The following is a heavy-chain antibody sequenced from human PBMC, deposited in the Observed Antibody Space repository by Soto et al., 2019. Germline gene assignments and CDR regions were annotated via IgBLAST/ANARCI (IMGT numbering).Heavy chain of an antibody. D-gene: IGHD6-19*01. V-gene: IGHV1-46*01. CDR2: INPSGGST. CDR3: ARSLDGSSSGWYYYYYGMDV. Sequence: ASVKVSCKASGYTFTSYYMHWVRQAPGQGLEWMGIINPSGGSTSYAQKFQGRVTMTRDTSTSTVYMELSSLRSEDTAVYYCARSLDGSSSGWYYYYYGMDVWGQGTTVTVSS. CDR1: GYTFTSYY. J-gene: IGHJ6*02.